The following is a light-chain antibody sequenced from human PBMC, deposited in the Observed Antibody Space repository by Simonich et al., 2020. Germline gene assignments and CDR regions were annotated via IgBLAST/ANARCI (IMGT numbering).Light chain of an antibody. CDR3: MQSIQLPRT. CDR2: EGS. J-gene: IGKJ1*01. CDR1: QSLLHSDGKTY. Sequence: DIVMTQTQLSLSVTPGQPASISCKSSQSLLHSDGKTYLYWYLQKPGQSPQPLIYEGSNRFSGVPDRFSGSGSGTDFTLKIRRVEAEDVGVYYCMQSIQLPRTFGQGTKVEIK. V-gene: IGKV2D-29*02.